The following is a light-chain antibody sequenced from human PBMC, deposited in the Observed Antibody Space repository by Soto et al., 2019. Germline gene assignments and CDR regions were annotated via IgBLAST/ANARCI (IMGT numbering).Light chain of an antibody. J-gene: IGLJ1*01. Sequence: QCVLTQPPSGSGTPVQRVTISCSGSSSNIGSNTVNWYQQLPGTAPKLLIYSNNQRPSGVPDRFSGSKSGTSASLAISGLQSEDEADYYCAAWDDSLNGLYVFGTGTKVTVL. CDR1: SSNIGSNT. V-gene: IGLV1-44*01. CDR2: SNN. CDR3: AAWDDSLNGLYV.